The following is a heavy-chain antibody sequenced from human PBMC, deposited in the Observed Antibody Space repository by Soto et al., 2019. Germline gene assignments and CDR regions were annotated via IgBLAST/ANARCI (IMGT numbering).Heavy chain of an antibody. CDR3: ARDNITGLFDY. CDR2: INHSGST. Sequence: QVQLQQWGAGLLKPSETLSLTCAVYGGSFSGYYWTWIRQPPGTGLEWIGEINHSGSTNHNPSLKSRVTISVDTSKNQFSLKLTSVPAAATAVYYCARDNITGLFDYWGQGTLVTVSS. V-gene: IGHV4-34*01. J-gene: IGHJ4*02. CDR1: GGSFSGYY. D-gene: IGHD2-8*02.